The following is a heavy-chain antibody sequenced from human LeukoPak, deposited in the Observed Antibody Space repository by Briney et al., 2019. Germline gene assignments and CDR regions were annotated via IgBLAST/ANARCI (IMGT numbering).Heavy chain of an antibody. D-gene: IGHD6-13*01. CDR3: ARESIAAAGIDY. V-gene: IGHV4-61*08. J-gene: IGHJ4*02. CDR1: GGSISSGDYY. Sequence: PSETLSLTCTVSGGSISSGDYYWSWIRQPPGKGLEWIGYIYYSGSTNYNPSLKSRVTISVDTSKNQFSLKLSSVTAADTAVYYCARESIAAAGIDYWGQGTLVTVSS. CDR2: IYYSGST.